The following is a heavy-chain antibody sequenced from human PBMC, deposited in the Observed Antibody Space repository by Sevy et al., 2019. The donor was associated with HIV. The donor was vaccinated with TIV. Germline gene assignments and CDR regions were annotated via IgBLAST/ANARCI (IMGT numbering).Heavy chain of an antibody. Sequence: GGSLRLSCAASEFTFSSYSMNWVRQAPGKGLEWVSSISRSSSYIYYADSVKGRFTISRDNAKNSLFLQMNSLRAEDTAVYYCARDKSTTAYYGMDVWGQRTTVTVSS. V-gene: IGHV3-21*01. CDR1: EFTFSSYS. D-gene: IGHD2-21*01. J-gene: IGHJ6*02. CDR2: ISRSSSYI. CDR3: ARDKSTTAYYGMDV.